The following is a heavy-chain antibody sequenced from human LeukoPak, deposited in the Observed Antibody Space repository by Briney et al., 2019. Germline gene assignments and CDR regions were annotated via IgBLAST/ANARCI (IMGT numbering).Heavy chain of an antibody. CDR1: GFTFSSYA. Sequence: GGSLRLSCAAPGFTFSSYAMHWVRQAPGKGLEWVAVISYDGSNKYYADSVKGRFTISRDNSKNTLYLQMNSLRAEDTAVYYCARDDGDSAQRHSGYGYFDYWGQGTLVTVSS. CDR3: ARDDGDSAQRHSGYGYFDY. D-gene: IGHD5-12*01. CDR2: ISYDGSNK. J-gene: IGHJ4*02. V-gene: IGHV3-30-3*01.